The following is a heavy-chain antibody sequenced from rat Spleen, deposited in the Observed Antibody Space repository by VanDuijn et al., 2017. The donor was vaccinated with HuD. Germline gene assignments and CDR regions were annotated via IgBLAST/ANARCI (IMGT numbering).Heavy chain of an antibody. Sequence: EVQLVESGGGLVQPGRSLKLSCVASGFTFNNYWMTWIRQAPGKGLEWVASITNTGGSTYYPDSVKGRFTISRDNAKSTLYLQMNSLRSEDKSTYYCTRPDPYVYYGLLSYWYFDFWGPGTMVTVSS. J-gene: IGHJ1*01. CDR2: ITNTGGST. CDR1: GFTFNNYW. V-gene: IGHV5-31*01. CDR3: TRPDPYVYYGLLSYWYFDF. D-gene: IGHD1-6*01.